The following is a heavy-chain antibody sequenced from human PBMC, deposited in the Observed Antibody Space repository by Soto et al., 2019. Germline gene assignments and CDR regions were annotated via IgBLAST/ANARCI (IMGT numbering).Heavy chain of an antibody. CDR3: AREPFDWLNAFDI. D-gene: IGHD3-9*01. CDR2: IYYSGST. J-gene: IGHJ3*02. CDR1: GGSISSYY. V-gene: IGHV4-59*01. Sequence: SETLSLTCTVSGGSISSYYWSWIRQPPGKGLEWIGYIYYSGSTNYNPSLKSRVTISVDTSKNQFSLKLSSVTAADTAVYYCAREPFDWLNAFDIWGQGTMVTVSS.